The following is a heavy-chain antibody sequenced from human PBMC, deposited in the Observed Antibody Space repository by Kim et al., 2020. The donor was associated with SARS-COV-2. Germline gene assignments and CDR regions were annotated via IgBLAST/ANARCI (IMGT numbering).Heavy chain of an antibody. Sequence: SETLSLTCAVYGGSFSGYYWSWIRQPPGKGLEWIGEINHSGSTNYNPSLKSRVTISVDTTKNQFSLKLSSVTAADTAVYYCARQEGSGWFPYYYYYYGMDVWGQGTTVTVS. V-gene: IGHV4-34*01. CDR1: GGSFSGYY. CDR3: ARQEGSGWFPYYYYYYGMDV. D-gene: IGHD6-19*01. CDR2: INHSGST. J-gene: IGHJ6*02.